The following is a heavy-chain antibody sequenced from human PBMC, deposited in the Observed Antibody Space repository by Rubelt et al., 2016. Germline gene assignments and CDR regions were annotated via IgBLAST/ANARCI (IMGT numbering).Heavy chain of an antibody. Sequence: QVQLQESGPGLVKPSQTLSLTCTVSGGSISSGGYYWSWIRQHPGKGLEWIGYIYYSGSTYYNPSLKSRVTISVDTSKNLFALKLSSVTAADTAVYYCARHPPKGTRDGAAGELDYWGQGTLVTVSS. CDR1: GGSISSGGYY. V-gene: IGHV4-31*03. CDR2: IYYSGST. J-gene: IGHJ4*02. D-gene: IGHD2-8*02. CDR3: ARHPPKGTRDGAAGELDY.